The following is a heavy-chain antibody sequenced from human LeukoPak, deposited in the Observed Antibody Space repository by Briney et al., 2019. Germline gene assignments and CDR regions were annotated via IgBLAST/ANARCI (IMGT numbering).Heavy chain of an antibody. CDR1: GYTFTSYG. Sequence: ASVKVSCKASGYTFTSYGISWVRQAPGQGLEWMGWISAYNGNTNYAQKLQGRVTMTTDTSTSTAYMELGSLRSDDTAVYYCARARRPYDTSGYYGYPFDYWGQGTLVTVSS. J-gene: IGHJ4*02. CDR2: ISAYNGNT. V-gene: IGHV1-18*01. D-gene: IGHD3-22*01. CDR3: ARARRPYDTSGYYGYPFDY.